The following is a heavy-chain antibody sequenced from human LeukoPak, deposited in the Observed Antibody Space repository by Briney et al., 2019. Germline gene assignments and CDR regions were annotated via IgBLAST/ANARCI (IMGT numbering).Heavy chain of an antibody. CDR2: IKQDGSEK. CDR1: GFPFRTYW. CDR3: ARGGGVVVPAAIMMYFDY. V-gene: IGHV3-7*01. Sequence: PGGSLRLSCAASGFPFRTYWMSWVRQAPGKGLEWVANIKQDGSEKYYVDSVKGRFTISRDNAKNSLYLQMNSLRAEDTAVYYCARGGGVVVPAAIMMYFDYWGQGTLVTVSS. D-gene: IGHD2-2*01. J-gene: IGHJ4*02.